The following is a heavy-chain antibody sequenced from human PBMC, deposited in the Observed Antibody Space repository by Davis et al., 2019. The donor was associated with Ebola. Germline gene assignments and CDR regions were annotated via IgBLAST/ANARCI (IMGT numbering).Heavy chain of an antibody. V-gene: IGHV4-30-4*01. CDR3: ARNSGYDEVVDY. D-gene: IGHD5-12*01. CDR1: GDSISSGHYY. CDR2: IYYSGST. J-gene: IGHJ4*02. Sequence: SETLSLTCTVSGDSISSGHYYWSWIRQPPGKGLEWIGHIYYSGSTYYRSSLKRRVTMSINMSRSQFSLRLSSVTAADTAVYYCARNSGYDEVVDYWGQGTLVTVSS.